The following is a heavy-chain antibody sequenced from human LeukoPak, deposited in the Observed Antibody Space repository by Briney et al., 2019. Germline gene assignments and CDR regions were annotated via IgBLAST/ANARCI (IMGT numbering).Heavy chain of an antibody. D-gene: IGHD6-6*01. CDR3: ARLGRYSSSWVNYYYYMDV. CDR2: IYPGDSDT. V-gene: IGHV5-51*01. J-gene: IGHJ6*03. Sequence: GESLKISCKGSGYSFTSYWIGWVRQMPGKGLEWMGIIYPGDSDTRYSPSFQGQVTISADKSISTAYLQWSSLKASDTAMYYCARLGRYSSSWVNYYYYMDVWGKGTTVTVSS. CDR1: GYSFTSYW.